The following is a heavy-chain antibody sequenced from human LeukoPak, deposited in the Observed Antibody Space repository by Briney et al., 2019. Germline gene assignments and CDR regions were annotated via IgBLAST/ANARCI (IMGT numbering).Heavy chain of an antibody. V-gene: IGHV3-53*01. Sequence: GGSLRLSCAASGFTASSNYMTWVRQAPGKGLEWVSVIYSGGSTYYADSVKGRFTISRDNAKNSLYLQMNSLRAEDTAVYYCAELGITMIGGVWGKGTTVTISS. CDR3: AELGITMIGGV. D-gene: IGHD3-10*02. CDR1: GFTASSNY. CDR2: IYSGGST. J-gene: IGHJ6*04.